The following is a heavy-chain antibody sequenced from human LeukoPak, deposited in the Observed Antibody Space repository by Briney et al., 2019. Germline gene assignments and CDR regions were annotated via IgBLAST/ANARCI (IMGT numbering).Heavy chain of an antibody. CDR3: ARVGKYDFWSGHDETRLDY. V-gene: IGHV4-59*08. CDR2: IYYSGST. Sequence: SETLSLTCAVYGGSFSGYYWSWIRQPPGKGLEWIGYIYYSGSTNYNPSLKSRVTISVDTSKNQFSLKLSSVTAADTAVYYCARVGKYDFWSGHDETRLDYWGQGSLVTVSS. D-gene: IGHD3-3*01. J-gene: IGHJ4*02. CDR1: GGSFSGYY.